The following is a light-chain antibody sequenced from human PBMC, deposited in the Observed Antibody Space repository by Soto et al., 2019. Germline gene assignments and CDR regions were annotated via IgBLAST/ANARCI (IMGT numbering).Light chain of an antibody. V-gene: IGLV2-14*01. CDR1: SSDVGGYNY. Sequence: LTQPGSVSGSPGQSITISCTGTSSDVGGYNYVSWYQQHPGKAPKLMIYDVSNRPSGVSNRFSGSKSGNTASLTISGLQAEDEADYYCSSYTSSSTPQFVFGTGTKVTVL. CDR2: DVS. J-gene: IGLJ1*01. CDR3: SSYTSSSTPQFV.